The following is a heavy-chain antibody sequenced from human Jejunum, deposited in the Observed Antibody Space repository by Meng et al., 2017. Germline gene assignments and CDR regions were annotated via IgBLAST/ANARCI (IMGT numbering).Heavy chain of an antibody. Sequence: QVQLQESGPGLGKPSETLSLTCAVSGDSISSTYYYWDWIRQPPGKGMEWIGSVYYTGRTFYNPSLKSRVTISLDTSKNQFSLNLRSVAAADTAVYYCARAKVTPMGYWFDPWGQGTLVTVSS. D-gene: IGHD2-21*02. J-gene: IGHJ5*02. V-gene: IGHV4-39*01. CDR3: ARAKVTPMGYWFDP. CDR1: GDSISSTYYY. CDR2: VYYTGRT.